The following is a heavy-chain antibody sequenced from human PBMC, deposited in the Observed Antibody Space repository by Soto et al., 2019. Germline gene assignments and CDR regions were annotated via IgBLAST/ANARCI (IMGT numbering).Heavy chain of an antibody. D-gene: IGHD2-2*01. CDR1: GFTFSDYW. J-gene: IGHJ1*01. V-gene: IGHV3-7*05. Sequence: EVQLVESGGGLVQPGGSLRLSCVASGFTFSDYWMTWVRQAPGKGLEWVANIKEDGSQKYYVDSVKGRFTISRDNAANSLDLQLKYLGAEDTSVYYCATYCSSPSCRSYWGQGTLVTVSS. CDR3: ATYCSSPSCRSY. CDR2: IKEDGSQK.